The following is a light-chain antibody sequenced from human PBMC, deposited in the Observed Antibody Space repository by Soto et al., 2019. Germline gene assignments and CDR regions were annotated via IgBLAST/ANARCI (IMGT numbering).Light chain of an antibody. J-gene: IGLJ1*01. Sequence: QSVLTQPASVSGSPGQSITISCTGSSSDVGGFTYVSWYQQYPGKAPKLMIYEVSNWPSGVSNRFSGSKSGNTASLTISGLQAEDEADYYCSSYTSRSTRVFGTGTKLTVL. CDR1: SSDVGGFTY. V-gene: IGLV2-14*01. CDR2: EVS. CDR3: SSYTSRSTRV.